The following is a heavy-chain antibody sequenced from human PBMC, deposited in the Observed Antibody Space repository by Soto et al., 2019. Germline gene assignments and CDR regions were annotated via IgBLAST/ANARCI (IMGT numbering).Heavy chain of an antibody. J-gene: IGHJ4*02. Sequence: EVQLLESGGGLVKPGGSLRLSCAASGFTFTSYAMSWVRQAPGKGLEWVSAIGGSGGSTYYADSVQGRFTITRDNYKNPLYLQMTSMRAEDTAVYYCAKSGRGYSSGWYGSYWGQGTLVTVSS. CDR3: AKSGRGYSSGWYGSY. V-gene: IGHV3-23*01. CDR1: GFTFTSYA. CDR2: IGGSGGST. D-gene: IGHD6-19*01.